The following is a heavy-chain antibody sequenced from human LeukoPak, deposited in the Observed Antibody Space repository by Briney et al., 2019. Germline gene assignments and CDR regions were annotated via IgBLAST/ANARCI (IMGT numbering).Heavy chain of an antibody. D-gene: IGHD2-2*01. CDR3: AKTYQLLPYYFDY. J-gene: IGHJ4*02. CDR1: GFTVSSNY. CDR2: IYSGGST. V-gene: IGHV3-66*01. Sequence: GGSLRLSCAASGFTVSSNYMSWVRQAPGKGLEWVSVIYSGGSTYYADSVKGRFTISRDNSKNTLYLQMNSLRAEDTAVYYCAKTYQLLPYYFDYWGQGTLVTVSS.